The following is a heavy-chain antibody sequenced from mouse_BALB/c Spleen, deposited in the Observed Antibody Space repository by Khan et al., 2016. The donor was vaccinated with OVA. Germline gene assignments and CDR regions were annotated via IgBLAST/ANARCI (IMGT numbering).Heavy chain of an antibody. CDR3: ARDGSRYNYAMDY. CDR1: GCSITSDYA. D-gene: IGHD2-3*01. Sequence: EVELVESGPGLVKPSQSLSLTCTVTGCSITSDYAWNWIRQFPGNKLEWMGYISYSGSTSYNPSLKSRISITRDTSKNQFFLQLNSVTTEDTATYYCARDGSRYNYAMDYWSQGTAVTVSS. J-gene: IGHJ4*01. V-gene: IGHV3-2*02. CDR2: ISYSGST.